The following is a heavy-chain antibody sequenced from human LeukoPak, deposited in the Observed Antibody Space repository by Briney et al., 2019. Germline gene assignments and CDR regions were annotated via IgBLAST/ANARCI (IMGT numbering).Heavy chain of an antibody. V-gene: IGHV4-4*07. J-gene: IGHJ5*02. CDR3: ARDLYGSVNRVGNWFDP. D-gene: IGHD3-10*01. CDR1: GGSISSYY. CDR2: IYTSGST. Sequence: PSETLSLTCTVSGGSISSYYWSWIRQPAGKGLEWIGRIYTSGSTNYNPSLTSRVTISVDKSMNQFSLKLSSVTAADTAVYYCARDLYGSVNRVGNWFDPWGQGTLVTVSS.